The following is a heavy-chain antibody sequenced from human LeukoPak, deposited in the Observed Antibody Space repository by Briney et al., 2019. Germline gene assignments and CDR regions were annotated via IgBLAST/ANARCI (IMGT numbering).Heavy chain of an antibody. CDR3: ATRRHSARYMYDSDY. CDR1: GYTLTELS. V-gene: IGHV1-24*01. CDR2: FDSEDREP. J-gene: IGHJ4*02. Sequence: SVEVSCKVSGYTLTELSIHWVRQTPGKGLEWMGGFDSEDREPLSAQKFQRRVTMTENTSADTAYMELSSLRSEDTAVYYCATRRHSARYMYDSDYWGEGTLVT. D-gene: IGHD2-8*01.